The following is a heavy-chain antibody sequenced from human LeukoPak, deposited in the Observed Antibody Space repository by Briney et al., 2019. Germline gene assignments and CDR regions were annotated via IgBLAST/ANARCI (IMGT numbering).Heavy chain of an antibody. V-gene: IGHV4-4*02. CDR2: IYHSGST. CDR3: ARGQTVPAATGYYYYGMDV. CDR1: GGSLSSSNW. Sequence: SETLSLTCAVSGGSLSSSNWWSWVRPPPGKGLEWIGEIYHSGSTNYNPSLKSRVTISVDKSKNQFSLKLSSVTAADTAVYYCARGQTVPAATGYYYYGMDVWGKGTTVTVSS. J-gene: IGHJ6*04. D-gene: IGHD2-2*01.